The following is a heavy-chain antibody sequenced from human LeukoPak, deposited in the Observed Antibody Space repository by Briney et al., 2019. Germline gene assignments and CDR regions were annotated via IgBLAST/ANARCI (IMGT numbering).Heavy chain of an antibody. Sequence: GGSLRLSCSASGLIFHEYTMHWVRHAPGKGLEWVSGISWNSGSIGYADSVKGRFTISRDNAKNSLYLQMNSLRAEDMALYYCAKEGDSSGWFDYWGQGTLVTVSS. J-gene: IGHJ4*02. CDR2: ISWNSGSI. CDR3: AKEGDSSGWFDY. D-gene: IGHD6-19*01. CDR1: GLIFHEYT. V-gene: IGHV3-9*03.